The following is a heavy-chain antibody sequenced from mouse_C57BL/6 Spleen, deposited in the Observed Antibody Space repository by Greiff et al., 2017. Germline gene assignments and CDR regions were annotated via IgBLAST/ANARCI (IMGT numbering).Heavy chain of an antibody. D-gene: IGHD2-3*01. V-gene: IGHV1-52*01. CDR1: GYTFTSYW. CDR2: IDPSDSET. J-gene: IGHJ2*01. Sequence: VKLQQPGAELVRPGSSVKLSCKASGYTFTSYWMHWVKQRPIQGLEWIGNIDPSDSETHYNQKFKDKATLTVDKSSSTAYMQLSSLTSEDSAVYYCARNDGYPFFDYWGQGTTLTVSS. CDR3: ARNDGYPFFDY.